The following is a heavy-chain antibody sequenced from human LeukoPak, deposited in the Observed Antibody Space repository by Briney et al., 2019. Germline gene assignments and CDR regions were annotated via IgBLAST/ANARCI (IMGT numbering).Heavy chain of an antibody. CDR2: IGAAGDT. CDR1: GFTFRNYD. V-gene: IGHV3-13*04. Sequence: GGSLRLSCVASGFTFRNYDMHWVRQAPGKGLEWVSGIGAAGDTYYPGSVKGRFTISRENASNSLYLQMNSLRAGDTAMYYCARDRAGDFDYWGQGTLVTVSS. J-gene: IGHJ4*02. D-gene: IGHD6-19*01. CDR3: ARDRAGDFDY.